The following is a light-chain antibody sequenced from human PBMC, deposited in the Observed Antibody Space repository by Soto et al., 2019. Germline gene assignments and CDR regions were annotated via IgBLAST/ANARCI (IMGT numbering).Light chain of an antibody. CDR2: DVS. CDR3: SSYTSSSTWV. J-gene: IGLJ3*02. V-gene: IGLV2-14*01. Sequence: QSLLAQPASVSGSPGQSITISCTGTSSDVDGYNYVSWYQQHPGKAPKLMIYDVSNRPSGVSNRFSGSKSGNTASLTISGLQAEDEADYYCSSYTSSSTWVFGGGTQLTVL. CDR1: SSDVDGYNY.